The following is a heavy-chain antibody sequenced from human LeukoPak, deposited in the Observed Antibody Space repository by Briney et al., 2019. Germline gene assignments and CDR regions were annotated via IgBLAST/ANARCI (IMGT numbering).Heavy chain of an antibody. V-gene: IGHV6-1*01. CDR1: GDSVSSNSAA. Sequence: SQTLSHTFVFSGDSVSSNSAAWNWIPNSPSGGLEWLGRTYYRAKWYNEYAVSMKSRITINPDTSKDQFSLQLNSVTPEDTAVYYCARDAGSGWSSLDYWGQGTLVTVSS. CDR2: TYYRAKWYN. CDR3: ARDAGSGWSSLDY. J-gene: IGHJ4*02. D-gene: IGHD6-19*01.